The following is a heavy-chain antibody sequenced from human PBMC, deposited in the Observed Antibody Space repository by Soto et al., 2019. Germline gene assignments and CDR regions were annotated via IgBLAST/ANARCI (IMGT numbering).Heavy chain of an antibody. J-gene: IGHJ6*02. CDR2: INHSGST. V-gene: IGHV4-34*01. D-gene: IGHD6-6*01. CDR3: ARVWARPGVLRYYYYAMAG. CDR1: GGFFKWYY. Sequence: SELIALNCDGVGGFFKWYYWSWSRQARGKGLEWIGEINHSGSTNYNPSLKSRVTISVATSKNQFSRKLSSVPAADTAVYYCARVWARPGVLRYYYYAMAGWGQGSTVTV.